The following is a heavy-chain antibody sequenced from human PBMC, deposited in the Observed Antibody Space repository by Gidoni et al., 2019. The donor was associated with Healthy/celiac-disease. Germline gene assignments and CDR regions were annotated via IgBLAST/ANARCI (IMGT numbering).Heavy chain of an antibody. Sequence: QVQLVESGGGVVQPGRSLRLSCAASGFPFSSYGMHWVRQAPGKGLEWVAVIWYDGSNKYYADSVKGRFTISRDNSKNTLYLQMNSLRAEDTAVYYCARGDYGGNHFDYWGQGTLVTVSS. CDR3: ARGDYGGNHFDY. CDR1: GFPFSSYG. J-gene: IGHJ4*02. CDR2: IWYDGSNK. V-gene: IGHV3-33*01. D-gene: IGHD4-17*01.